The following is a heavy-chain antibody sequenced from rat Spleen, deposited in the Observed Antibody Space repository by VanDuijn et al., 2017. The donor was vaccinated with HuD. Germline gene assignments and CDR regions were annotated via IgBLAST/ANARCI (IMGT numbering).Heavy chain of an antibody. J-gene: IGHJ2*01. V-gene: IGHV4-2*01. CDR1: GFNFNDYW. CDR2: INKDSSTI. D-gene: IGHD4-3*01. CDR3: VREGFGVEG. Sequence: EVKLVESGGGLVQPGRSLKLSCAASGFNFNDYWMGWVRQAPGKGLEWIAEINKDSSTIKYTPSLKDKLTISRNNAQNTMYLQMSKLGSEDKAIYYCVREGFGVEGWGQGVMVTVSS.